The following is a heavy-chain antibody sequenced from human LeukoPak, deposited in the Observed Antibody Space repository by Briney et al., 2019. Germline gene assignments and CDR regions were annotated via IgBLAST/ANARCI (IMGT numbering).Heavy chain of an antibody. CDR3: AVTLYYYDSSGFRI. V-gene: IGHV3-74*01. D-gene: IGHD3-22*01. CDR1: GFAFSSYW. Sequence: PGGSLRLSCAASGFAFSSYWLHWVRQAPGKGLVWVSRINSDGSSTSYADSVKGRFTISRDNAKNTLYLQMNSLRAEDTAVYYCAVTLYYYDSSGFRIWGQGTLVTVSS. CDR2: INSDGSST. J-gene: IGHJ4*02.